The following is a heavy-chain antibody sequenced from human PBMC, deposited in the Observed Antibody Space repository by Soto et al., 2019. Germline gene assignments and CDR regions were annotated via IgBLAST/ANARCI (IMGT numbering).Heavy chain of an antibody. CDR2: IDPSDSYT. D-gene: IGHD1-26*01. J-gene: IGHJ5*02. Sequence: VESQKISCRGSGYSCTSYWISWVRTLHGKGLEWMGRIDPSDSYTNYSPSFQGHVTISADKSISTAYLQWSSLKASDTAMYYCARGPIVGATGWFDPWGQGTRVTVSA. CDR3: ARGPIVGATGWFDP. CDR1: GYSCTSYW. V-gene: IGHV5-10-1*01.